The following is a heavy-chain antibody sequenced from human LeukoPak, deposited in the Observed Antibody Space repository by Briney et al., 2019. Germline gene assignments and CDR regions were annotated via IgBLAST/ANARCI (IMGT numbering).Heavy chain of an antibody. Sequence: SVKVSCKASGDSFSSYAINWVRQAPGQGLEWMGGIIPIFGTANYAQKFQDRVTITAVESMSTAYMELSSLRSEDTAVYYCARGWLAETTVVTPYNYWGQGTLVTVSS. CDR1: GDSFSSYA. V-gene: IGHV1-69*13. D-gene: IGHD4-23*01. CDR2: IIPIFGTA. CDR3: ARGWLAETTVVTPYNY. J-gene: IGHJ4*02.